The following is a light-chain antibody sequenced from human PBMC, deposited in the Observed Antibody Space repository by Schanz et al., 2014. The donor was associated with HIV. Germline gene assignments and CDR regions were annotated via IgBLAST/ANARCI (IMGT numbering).Light chain of an antibody. Sequence: QSALTQPASVSGSPGQSITISCTGTSSGVGSYNLVSWYQQHPGKAPKLMISEVSKRPSGVSNRFSGSKSGTSASLAISGLRSEDEADYYCAAWDDSLSGWVFGGGTKLTVL. CDR1: SSGVGSYNL. CDR3: AAWDDSLSGWV. J-gene: IGLJ3*02. V-gene: IGLV2-14*02. CDR2: EVS.